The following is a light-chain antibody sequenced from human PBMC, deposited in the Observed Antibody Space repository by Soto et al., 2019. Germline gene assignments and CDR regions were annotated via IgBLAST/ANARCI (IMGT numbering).Light chain of an antibody. CDR1: SSNIGNNY. J-gene: IGLJ3*02. CDR3: GAWDSSLSVRM. Sequence: QSVLTQPPSVSAAPGQKVTISCSGSSSNIGNNYVSWYQQLPGTAPKLLIYENNKRPSGIPDRFSGSKSGTSATLGITGLQTGDEADYYCGAWDSSLSVRMFGGGTKVTVL. CDR2: ENN. V-gene: IGLV1-51*02.